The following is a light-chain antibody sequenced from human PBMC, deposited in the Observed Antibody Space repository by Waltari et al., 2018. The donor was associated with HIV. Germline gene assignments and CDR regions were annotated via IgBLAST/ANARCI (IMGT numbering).Light chain of an antibody. CDR3: CAYAGPTGLSEV. J-gene: IGLJ2*01. CDR1: SRDIGASNY. Sequence: QSALTQPASVSGSPGQSITISCTGPSRDIGASNYVPLYQQHPGKAPKLIIYDVGTRPAGVSDRFSGSKSGNTASLTISGLQSEDEADYHCCAYAGPTGLSEVFGGGTKLTVL. CDR2: DVG. V-gene: IGLV2-23*02.